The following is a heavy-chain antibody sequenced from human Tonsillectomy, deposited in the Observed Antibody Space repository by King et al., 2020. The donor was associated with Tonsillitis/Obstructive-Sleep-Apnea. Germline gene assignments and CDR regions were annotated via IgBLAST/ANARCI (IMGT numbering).Heavy chain of an antibody. J-gene: IGHJ4*02. CDR1: GFTFSTYA. CDR2: ISYDGNNR. D-gene: IGHD6-13*01. CDR3: ARGGTQQLVYGYYYFDS. Sequence: HVQLVESGGGVVQPGGSLRLSCAASGFTFSTYAMHWVRQAPGKGLEWAAVISYDGNNRYYADSVKGRFTISRDNSKNTLYLQMSSLRPEDTAVYYCARGGTQQLVYGYYYFDSWGQGSLVTVSS. V-gene: IGHV3-30*04.